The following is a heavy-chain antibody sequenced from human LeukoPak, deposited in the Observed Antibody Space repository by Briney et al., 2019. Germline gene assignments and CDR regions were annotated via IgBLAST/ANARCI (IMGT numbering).Heavy chain of an antibody. Sequence: PGRSLRLSCAASGFTFSSYAMHWVRQAPGKGLEWVAVISYDGSNKYYADSVKGRFTISRDNSKNTLYLQMNSLRAEDTAVYYCAKAGNHDVLRFLEWLLYPNNQPNFDYWGQGTLVTVSS. CDR2: ISYDGSNK. CDR1: GFTFSSYA. J-gene: IGHJ4*02. D-gene: IGHD3-3*01. V-gene: IGHV3-30*04. CDR3: AKAGNHDVLRFLEWLLYPNNQPNFDY.